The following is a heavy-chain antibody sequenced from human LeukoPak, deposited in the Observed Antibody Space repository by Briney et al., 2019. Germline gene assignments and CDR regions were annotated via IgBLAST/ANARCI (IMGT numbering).Heavy chain of an antibody. V-gene: IGHV4-34*01. Sequence: SETLSLTCAVYGGSFSGYYWSWIRQPPGKGLEWIGEINHSGSTNYNPSLKSRVIISVDTSKNQFSLKLSSVTAADTAVYYCARPGTPPYSSSWYSLDYWGQGTLVTVSS. D-gene: IGHD6-13*01. CDR1: GGSFSGYY. J-gene: IGHJ4*02. CDR3: ARPGTPPYSSSWYSLDY. CDR2: INHSGST.